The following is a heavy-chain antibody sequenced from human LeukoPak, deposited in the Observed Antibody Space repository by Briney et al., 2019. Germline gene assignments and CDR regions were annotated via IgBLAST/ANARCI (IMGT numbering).Heavy chain of an antibody. Sequence: GRSLRLSCAVSAFTFSSYVMHWVRQAPGNGLEGVAVMWYAGSNKYSADSVNGRFTISRDNSKNTLYLQMNSLRTEDTAVYYCARDQAYFDYWGQGTLVTVSS. J-gene: IGHJ4*02. CDR1: AFTFSSYV. V-gene: IGHV3-33*01. CDR2: MWYAGSNK. CDR3: ARDQAYFDY.